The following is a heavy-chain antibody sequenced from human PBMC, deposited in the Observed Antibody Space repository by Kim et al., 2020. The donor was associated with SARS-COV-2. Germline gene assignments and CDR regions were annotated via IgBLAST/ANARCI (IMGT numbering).Heavy chain of an antibody. D-gene: IGHD4-17*01. CDR2: ISASGGA. CDR1: GGSFTGYY. V-gene: IGHV4-4*08. Sequence: SETLSLTCTVSGGSFTGYYWTWIRQSPEKGLEWIGYISASGGANYSPSLKSRVTLFVDTSKRQFSLKVTSVTAADTAVYFCARGRAVTKDADYWGQGILVNVSS. CDR3: ARGRAVTKDADY. J-gene: IGHJ4*02.